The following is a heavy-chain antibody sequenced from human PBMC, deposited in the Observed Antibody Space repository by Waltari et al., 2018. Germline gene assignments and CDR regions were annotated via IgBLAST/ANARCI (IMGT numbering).Heavy chain of an antibody. D-gene: IGHD2-21*01. J-gene: IGHJ3*02. Sequence: QVQLQQSGPGLVKPSQTLSLTCAISGDSISSNSVAWNWIRQSPSRGLEWLGRTYYRSKWFNDDAVSVKSRITINPDTSKNQFSLQLSSLTPEDTAVYYCTRGIHSSFDIWGQGTMVTVSS. V-gene: IGHV6-1*01. CDR1: GDSISSNSVA. CDR2: TYYRSKWFN. CDR3: TRGIHSSFDI.